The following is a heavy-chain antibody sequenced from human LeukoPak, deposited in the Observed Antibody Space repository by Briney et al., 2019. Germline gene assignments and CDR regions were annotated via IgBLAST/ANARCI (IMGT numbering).Heavy chain of an antibody. Sequence: GGSLRLSCAASGFTFSTYAMTWVRQAPGKGLEWVSVISGRADRTYYADSVKGRFTISRDNSKNTLYLQMNSLRAEDTAVYYCAKDPVEVLHPYFDYWGQGFLVIVSS. J-gene: IGHJ4*02. V-gene: IGHV3-23*01. CDR2: ISGRADRT. D-gene: IGHD2-8*02. CDR1: GFTFSTYA. CDR3: AKDPVEVLHPYFDY.